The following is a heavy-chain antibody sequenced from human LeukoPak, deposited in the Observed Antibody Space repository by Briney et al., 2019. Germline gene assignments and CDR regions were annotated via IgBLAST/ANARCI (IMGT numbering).Heavy chain of an antibody. V-gene: IGHV4-30-2*01. J-gene: IGHJ3*02. Sequence: TSQTLSPTCAVYARSISSGCSSCGWIRQPPGNGSEWIGYMYHGGSTHYNPPLKSRDAISVYRSKNPFSLKLSSMTAADTSVYYCPRTVLNAFHIWGQGTMVSVSS. CDR2: MYHGGST. D-gene: IGHD4-17*01. CDR3: PRTVLNAFHI. CDR1: ARSISSGCSS.